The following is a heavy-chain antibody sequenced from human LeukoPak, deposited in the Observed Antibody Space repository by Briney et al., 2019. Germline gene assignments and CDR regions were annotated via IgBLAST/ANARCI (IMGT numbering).Heavy chain of an antibody. J-gene: IGHJ4*02. CDR1: GFTFSDYS. D-gene: IGHD3-9*01. V-gene: IGHV3-48*02. CDR2: ITTTSRTI. CDR3: ARDHPYYNILAGYDY. Sequence: GGSLRLSCAASGFTFSDYSMSWVRQAPGRGLEWISYITTTSRTIYYADSVEGRFTISRDNAKNLLFLQMDSLSNEDTAVYYCARDHPYYNILAGYDYWGQGTLVAVSS.